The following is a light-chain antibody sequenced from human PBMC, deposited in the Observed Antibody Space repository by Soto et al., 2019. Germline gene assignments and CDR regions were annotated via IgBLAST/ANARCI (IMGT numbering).Light chain of an antibody. CDR1: QSVSSSY. V-gene: IGKV3-20*01. CDR3: QQYGSSPGT. CDR2: GAS. J-gene: IGKJ2*02. Sequence: EIVLTQSPGTLSLSPGERATLSCRASQSVSSSYLAWYQQKPGQAPRLLIYGASSRDTGIPDRFSGSGSGTDFTLTISRLEPEDFAVYYCQQYGSSPGTVGQGPKLEIK.